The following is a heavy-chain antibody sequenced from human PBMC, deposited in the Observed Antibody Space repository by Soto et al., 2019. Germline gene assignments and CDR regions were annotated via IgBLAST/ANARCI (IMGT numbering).Heavy chain of an antibody. J-gene: IGHJ4*02. Sequence: QSQTLSLTCAISGDSVSSNSAAWNWIRQSPSRGLEWLGRTYYRSKWYNDYAVSVKSRITINPDTSKNQFSLQLNSVTPEDTAVYYCAREWAFGELDHSYYFDYWGQGTLVTVSS. V-gene: IGHV6-1*01. CDR2: TYYRSKWYN. D-gene: IGHD3-10*01. CDR1: GDSVSSNSAA. CDR3: AREWAFGELDHSYYFDY.